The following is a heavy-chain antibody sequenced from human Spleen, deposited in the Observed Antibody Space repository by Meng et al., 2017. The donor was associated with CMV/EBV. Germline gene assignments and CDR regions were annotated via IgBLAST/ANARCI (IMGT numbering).Heavy chain of an antibody. J-gene: IGHJ6*02. V-gene: IGHV3-21*01. Sequence: GESLKISCAASGFTFSSYAMHWVRQAPGKGLEWVSSISSSGTYIYYIDPVKGRFTISRDNAKNSVYLQMNSLRAEDTAVYFCARAFGYNYYAMDVWGQGTTVTVSS. D-gene: IGHD3-3*02. CDR2: ISSSGTYI. CDR1: GFTFSSYA. CDR3: ARAFGYNYYAMDV.